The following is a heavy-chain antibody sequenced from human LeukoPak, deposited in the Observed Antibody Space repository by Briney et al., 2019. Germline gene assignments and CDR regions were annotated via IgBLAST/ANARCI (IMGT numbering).Heavy chain of an antibody. CDR3: AKDRSRILGRYFDY. V-gene: IGHV3-9*03. CDR1: GFTFDDYA. CDR2: INWNSDSI. Sequence: GGSLRLSCAVSGFTFDDYAMHWVRQVPGKGLEWVSGINWNSDSIGYADSVKGRFTISRDNAKNSLYLQMNSLRAEDMALYYCAKDRSRILGRYFDYWGQGTLVTVSS. D-gene: IGHD2-15*01. J-gene: IGHJ4*02.